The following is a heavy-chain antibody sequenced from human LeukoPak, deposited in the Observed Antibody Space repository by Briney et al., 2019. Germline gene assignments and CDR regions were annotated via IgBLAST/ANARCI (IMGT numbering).Heavy chain of an antibody. Sequence: GGSLRLPCAASGFSVSDKYMGWVRQAPGKGLEWVSVIYTAGDTFYPDSVRGRFSISRDTSRNMVNLQMNSLRAEDTALYYCTSGQMFTSGGFDDWGRGTLVTVSS. CDR3: TSGQMFTSGGFDD. V-gene: IGHV3-53*01. CDR2: IYTAGDT. D-gene: IGHD6-19*01. CDR1: GFSVSDKY. J-gene: IGHJ4*02.